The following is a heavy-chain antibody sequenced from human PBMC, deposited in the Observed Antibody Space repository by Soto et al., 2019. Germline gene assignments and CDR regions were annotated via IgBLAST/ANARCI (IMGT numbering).Heavy chain of an antibody. J-gene: IGHJ3*01. CDR2: IWSDGNRK. CDR3: VRGGKTAGGFDV. V-gene: IGHV3-33*01. D-gene: IGHD2-15*01. CDR1: GFTLSDYG. Sequence: QVQLVESGGGAVQPGRSLRLSCAASGFTLSDYGMHWVRQAPDKGLEWVAVIWSDGNRKYYADSVKGRFTISRDNPDNTLFLEINSLTADDTAVYYCVRGGKTAGGFDVWGQGTMVTVSS.